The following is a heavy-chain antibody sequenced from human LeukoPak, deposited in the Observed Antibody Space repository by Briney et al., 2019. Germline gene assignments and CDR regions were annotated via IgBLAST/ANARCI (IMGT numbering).Heavy chain of an antibody. Sequence: GGSLRLSCAASAFTFNFFAMHWVRLPPGKGLEWVAAISYDGETKFYAASVRARFTIARENSKNTRHLQLDSLRAEDTAAVYCARARCSSTDCPPEYWGERTLVTASS. CDR2: ISYDGETK. V-gene: IGHV3-30*08. D-gene: IGHD2-2*01. CDR3: ARARCSSTDCPPEY. CDR1: AFTFNFFA. J-gene: IGHJ4*02.